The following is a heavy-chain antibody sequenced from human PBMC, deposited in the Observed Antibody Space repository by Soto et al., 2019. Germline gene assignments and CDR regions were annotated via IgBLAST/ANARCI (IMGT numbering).Heavy chain of an antibody. CDR3: ARLYQLLGRGSIWFDP. CDR2: IYWDDDK. V-gene: IGHV2-5*02. Sequence: QITLKESGPTLVKPTQTLTLTCTFSGFSLSTSGVGVGWIRQPPGKALEWLALIYWDDDKRYSPSLKSRLTITKDTSKNQVVLTMTNMDPVDTATYYCARLYQLLGRGSIWFDPWGQGTLVTVSS. D-gene: IGHD2-2*01. J-gene: IGHJ5*02. CDR1: GFSLSTSGVG.